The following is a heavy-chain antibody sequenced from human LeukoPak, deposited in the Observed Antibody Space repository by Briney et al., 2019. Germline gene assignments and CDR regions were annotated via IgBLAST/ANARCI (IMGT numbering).Heavy chain of an antibody. CDR2: ISGSGGST. J-gene: IGHJ4*02. V-gene: IGHV3-23*01. CDR1: GFTVSSNY. D-gene: IGHD3-22*01. CDR3: AKGMVITTFMMDY. Sequence: PGGSLRLSCAASGFTVSSNYMSWVRQAPGKGLEWVSAISGSGGSTYYADSVKGRFTISRDNSKNTLYLQMNSLRAEDTAVYYCAKGMVITTFMMDYWGQGTLVTVSS.